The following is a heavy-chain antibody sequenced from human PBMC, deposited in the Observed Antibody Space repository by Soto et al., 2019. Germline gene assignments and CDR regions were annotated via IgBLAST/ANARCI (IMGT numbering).Heavy chain of an antibody. D-gene: IGHD3-22*01. CDR3: ARLGGFYQSLDS. Sequence: TSETLSLTCTVSGGSISTYYLSWIRQPPGKGLEWIGYIYYTGTTTYNPSFKSRLTISVDSSKNQFSLKLTSVTAADTAVYYCARLGGFYQSLDSWGQGALVTVSS. CDR2: IYYTGTT. CDR1: GGSISTYY. J-gene: IGHJ5*01. V-gene: IGHV4-59*08.